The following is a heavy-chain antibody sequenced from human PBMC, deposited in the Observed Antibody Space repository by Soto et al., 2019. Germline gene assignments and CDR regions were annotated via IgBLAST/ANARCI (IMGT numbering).Heavy chain of an antibody. J-gene: IGHJ6*02. CDR1: GFTFISYG. CDR2: ISYDGSNK. V-gene: IGHV3-30*18. Sequence: PGGSLRLSCAASGFTFISYGMHWVRQAPGKGLEWVAVISYDGSNKYYADSVKGRFTISRDNSKNTLYLQMNSLRAEDTAVYYCAKDLQPYYYYGMDVWGQGTTVTV. CDR3: AKDLQPYYYYGMDV.